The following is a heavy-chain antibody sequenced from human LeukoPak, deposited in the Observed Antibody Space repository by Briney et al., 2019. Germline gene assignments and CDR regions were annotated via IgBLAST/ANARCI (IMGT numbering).Heavy chain of an antibody. CDR2: INTNSGNA. D-gene: IGHD1-26*01. CDR1: VYTFIYYD. V-gene: IGHV1-8*01. CDR3: ARALAWGGSSYSYYYMDV. J-gene: IGHJ6*03. Sequence: GASVTVSFKSSVYTFIYYDINWVRQAPGQGQEWRGWINTNSGNAGYAQKFQGRVTMTRNTSISTAYMELSSLRSEDTAVYYCARALAWGGSSYSYYYMDVWDKGTTVTVSS.